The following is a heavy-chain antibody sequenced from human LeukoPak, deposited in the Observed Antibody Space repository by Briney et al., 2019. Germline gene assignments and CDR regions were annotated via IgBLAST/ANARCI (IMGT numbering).Heavy chain of an antibody. D-gene: IGHD3-10*01. Sequence: GGSLRLSCAASGFTFSNYWMHWVRQAPGKGLEWVAFIRNNGSTKYYADSVKGRFTISRDNSKNTLYLQMSSLRAEDTAVYYCAKGYGSEHSYYYYYMDVWGKGTTVTISS. V-gene: IGHV3-30*02. CDR2: IRNNGSTK. J-gene: IGHJ6*03. CDR3: AKGYGSEHSYYYYYMDV. CDR1: GFTFSNYW.